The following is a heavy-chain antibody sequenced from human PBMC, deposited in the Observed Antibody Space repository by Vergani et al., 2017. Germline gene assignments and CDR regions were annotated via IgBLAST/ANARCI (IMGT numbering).Heavy chain of an antibody. V-gene: IGHV3-30*19. D-gene: IGHD6-19*01. Sequence: QVQLVESGGGVVQPGRSLRLSCAASGFTFSSYGMHWVRQAPGKGLEWVAVISYDGSNKYYADSVKGRFTISRDNSKNTLYLQMNSLRAEDTAVYYCARAFAVASRRVFWYWGQGTLVTVSS. CDR1: GFTFSSYG. CDR2: ISYDGSNK. J-gene: IGHJ4*02. CDR3: ARAFAVASRRVFWY.